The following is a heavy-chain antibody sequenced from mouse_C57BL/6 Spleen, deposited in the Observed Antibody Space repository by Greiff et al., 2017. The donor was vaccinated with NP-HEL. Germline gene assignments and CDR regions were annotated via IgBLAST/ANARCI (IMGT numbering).Heavy chain of an antibody. J-gene: IGHJ3*01. CDR1: GYTFTDYY. Sequence: QVQLQQSGAELVRPGASVKLSCKASGYTFTDYYINWVKQRPGQGLEWIARIYPGSGNTYYNEKFKGKATLTAEKSSSTAYMQLSSLTSEDSAVYFCARGGGLGGSRDAWFAYWGQGTLVTVSA. CDR3: ARGGGLGGSRDAWFAY. D-gene: IGHD1-1*01. CDR2: IYPGSGNT. V-gene: IGHV1-76*01.